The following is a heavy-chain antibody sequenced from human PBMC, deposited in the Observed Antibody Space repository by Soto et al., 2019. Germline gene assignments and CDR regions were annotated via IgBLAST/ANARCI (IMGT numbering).Heavy chain of an antibody. J-gene: IGHJ4*02. CDR3: ARDLEFRDGNISHLDY. CDR2: IMPIIGTA. D-gene: IGHD3-10*01. V-gene: IGHV1-69*01. CDR1: GGTFSSHV. Sequence: QVQLVQSGAEVKKPGSSVKVSCKASGGTFSSHVFNWVRQAPGQGLEWMGGIMPIIGTANYAQKFQGRVTITADASTSTAYMELSRLRAEDTAVYSCARDLEFRDGNISHLDYWGQGTLVTVSS.